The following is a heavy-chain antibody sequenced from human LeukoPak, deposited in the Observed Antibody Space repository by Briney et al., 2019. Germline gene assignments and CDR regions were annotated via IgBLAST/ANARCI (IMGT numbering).Heavy chain of an antibody. CDR3: ARVQAYWYFDY. CDR2: MSAYNGNT. Sequence: ASVNVSSKASGYTFTTYGISWVPQAPGQGGEWMGWMSAYNGNTHYTQKLQGRATMTTDTSTSTAYLELRSLRSDDTAVYYCARVQAYWYFDYWGQGTLVTVSS. CDR1: GYTFTTYG. J-gene: IGHJ4*02. D-gene: IGHD2-8*02. V-gene: IGHV1-18*04.